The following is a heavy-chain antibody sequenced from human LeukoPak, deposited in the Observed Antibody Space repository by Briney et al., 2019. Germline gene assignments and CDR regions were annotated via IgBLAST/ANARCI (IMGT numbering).Heavy chain of an antibody. CDR2: ISYDGSNK. J-gene: IGHJ4*02. CDR1: GFTFSSYG. Sequence: SGGSLRLSCAASGFTFSSYGMHWVRQAPGKGLEWVAVISYDGSNKYYADSVKGRFTISRDNSKNTLYLQMNSLRAEDTAVYYCAKHGYSSGYYFDYWGQGTLVTVSS. D-gene: IGHD3-22*01. V-gene: IGHV3-30*18. CDR3: AKHGYSSGYYFDY.